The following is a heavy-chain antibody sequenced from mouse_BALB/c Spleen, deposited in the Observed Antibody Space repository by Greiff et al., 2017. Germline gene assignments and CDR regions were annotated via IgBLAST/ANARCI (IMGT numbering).Heavy chain of an antibody. V-gene: IGHV1-69*02. Sequence: QVQLQQSGAELVRPGASVKLSCKASGYTFTSYWINWVKQRPGQGLEWIGNIYPSDSYTNYNQKFKDKATLTVDKSSSTAYMQLSSPTSEDSAVYYCTREAGLRRFDYWGQGTTLTVSS. CDR3: TREAGLRRFDY. J-gene: IGHJ2*01. CDR2: IYPSDSYT. CDR1: GYTFTSYW. D-gene: IGHD3-1*01.